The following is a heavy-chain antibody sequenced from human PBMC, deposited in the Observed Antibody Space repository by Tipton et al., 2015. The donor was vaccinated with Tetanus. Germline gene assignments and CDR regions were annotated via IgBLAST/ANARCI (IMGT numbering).Heavy chain of an antibody. D-gene: IGHD3-16*01. CDR2: VFYSGST. J-gene: IGHJ3*02. CDR1: GGSISSYY. CDR3: ARSWGRRYAFDI. V-gene: IGHV4-59*01. Sequence: TLSLTCTLSGGSISSYYWSWVRQPPGKGLEWLGYVFYSGSTELNPSLKSRVTISVDTSNNLFSLKLTSVTTADTAVYYCARSWGRRYAFDIWGQGTMVTVSS.